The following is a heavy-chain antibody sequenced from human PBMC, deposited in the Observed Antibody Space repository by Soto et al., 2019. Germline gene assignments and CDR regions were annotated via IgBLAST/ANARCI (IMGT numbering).Heavy chain of an antibody. Sequence: QVQLVESGGGVVQPGRSLRLSCAASGFTFSSYGMHWVRQAPGKGLEWVAVISYDESNKYYADSVKGRFTISRDNSKNTLYLQMNSLRAGDTAVYYCAKSIAAVGTPPYFYYYGMDVWGQGTTVTVSS. CDR1: GFTFSSYG. J-gene: IGHJ6*02. CDR3: AKSIAAVGTPPYFYYYGMDV. D-gene: IGHD6-13*01. V-gene: IGHV3-30*18. CDR2: ISYDESNK.